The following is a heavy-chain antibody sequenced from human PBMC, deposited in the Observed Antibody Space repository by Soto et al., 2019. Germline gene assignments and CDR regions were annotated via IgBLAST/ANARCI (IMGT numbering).Heavy chain of an antibody. CDR3: ARAPPNISPSWFDP. CDR1: GFTFSSYW. Sequence: GGSLRLSCAASGFTFSSYWMHWVRQAPGKGLVWVSRINSEGSSTSYADSVKGRFTISRDNAKNTLYLQMNSLRAEDTAVYYCARAPPNISPSWFDPWGQGTLVTVSS. CDR2: INSEGSST. V-gene: IGHV3-74*01. J-gene: IGHJ5*02. D-gene: IGHD3-9*01.